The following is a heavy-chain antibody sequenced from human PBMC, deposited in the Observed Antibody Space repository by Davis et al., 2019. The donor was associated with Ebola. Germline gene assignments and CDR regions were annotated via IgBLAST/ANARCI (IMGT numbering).Heavy chain of an antibody. Sequence: GESLKISCAASGFTFSSYWMHWVRQAPGKGLVWVSRINSDGSSTSYADSVKGRFTISRDNAKNTLYLQMNSLRAEDTAVYYCARYSSGWNYFDYWGQGTLVTVSS. CDR3: ARYSSGWNYFDY. V-gene: IGHV3-74*01. CDR2: INSDGSST. J-gene: IGHJ4*02. CDR1: GFTFSSYW. D-gene: IGHD6-19*01.